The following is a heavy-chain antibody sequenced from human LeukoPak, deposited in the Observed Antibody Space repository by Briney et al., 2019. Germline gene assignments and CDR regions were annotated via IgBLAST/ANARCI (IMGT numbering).Heavy chain of an antibody. V-gene: IGHV6-1*01. CDR1: WDSVSSKNGA. CDR3: ARDFGTTGWHTFDY. J-gene: IGHJ4*02. CDR2: TYYRSTCYN. D-gene: IGHD6-19*01. Sequence: SQTLSLTCVVSWDSVSSKNGAWNWISQSPSRGLEWLGRTYYRSTCYNDYPQSMEGRMTISQDTSKNQSSLHLNSVTPDDTAVYYCARDFGTTGWHTFDYWGQGTLVTVSS.